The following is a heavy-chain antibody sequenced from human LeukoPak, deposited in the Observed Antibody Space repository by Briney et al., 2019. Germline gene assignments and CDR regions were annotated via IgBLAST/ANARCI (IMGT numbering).Heavy chain of an antibody. J-gene: IGHJ3*02. CDR3: ARSLTSRLAFDI. Sequence: SETLSLTCTVSGGSISSSSYYWGWIRQPPGKGLEWIGSIYYSGSTYYNPSLKSRVTISVDTSKNQFSLKLSSVTAADTAVYYCARSLTSRLAFDIWGQGTMVTVSS. CDR2: IYYSGST. CDR1: GGSISSSSYY. V-gene: IGHV4-39*01. D-gene: IGHD2-2*01.